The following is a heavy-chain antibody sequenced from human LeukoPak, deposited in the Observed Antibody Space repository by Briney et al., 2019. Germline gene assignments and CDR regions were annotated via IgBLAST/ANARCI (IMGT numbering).Heavy chain of an antibody. V-gene: IGHV4-4*07. CDR1: LGSHSSYY. CDR3: AKDGYGSGRLPGD. J-gene: IGHJ4*02. CDR2: IYTSGGT. Sequence: SGSLSLTCTVSLGSHSSYYWSWIRPPAAKGLEWIGRIYTSGGTNYNPSLKSRVTRSVATSKNQFSLKLSSVTAADTAVYYCAKDGYGSGRLPGDWGQGTLVTVSS. D-gene: IGHD3-10*01.